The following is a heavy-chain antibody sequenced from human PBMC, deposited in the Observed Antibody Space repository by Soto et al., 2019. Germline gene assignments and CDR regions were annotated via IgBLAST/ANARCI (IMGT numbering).Heavy chain of an antibody. CDR1: GGSISSSSYY. CDR2: IYYSGST. D-gene: IGHD3-10*01. Sequence: PSETLSLTCTVSGGSISSSSYYWGWIRQPPGKGLEWIGSIYYSGSTYYNPSLKSRVTISVDTSKNQFSLKLSSVTAADTAVYYCASYRRYYYGSGHWGQGTLVTVSS. V-gene: IGHV4-39*01. J-gene: IGHJ1*01. CDR3: ASYRRYYYGSGH.